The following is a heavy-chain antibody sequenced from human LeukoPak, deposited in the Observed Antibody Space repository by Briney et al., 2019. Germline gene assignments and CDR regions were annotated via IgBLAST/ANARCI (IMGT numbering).Heavy chain of an antibody. CDR3: ARLIYCSGGNCNLGYFDY. CDR1: GYSISSGYY. CDR2: IHHSGST. J-gene: IGHJ4*02. D-gene: IGHD2-15*01. V-gene: IGHV4-38-2*02. Sequence: SETLSLTCTVSGYSISSGYYWGWIRQPPGKGLEWIGSIHHSGSTYYSPSLKSRVTISVDTSKNLFSLNMSSVTAADTAVYYCARLIYCSGGNCNLGYFDYWGQGTLVTVSS.